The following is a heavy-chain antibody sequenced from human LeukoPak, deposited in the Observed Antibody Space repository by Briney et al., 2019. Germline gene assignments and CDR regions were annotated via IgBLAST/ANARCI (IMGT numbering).Heavy chain of an antibody. D-gene: IGHD2-21*01. CDR2: LNPHTRGA. CDR3: ARVTRKTVIAAPDY. Sequence: ASVTVSCKTSGYTFTDYYIHWVRQAPGQGLEWMGQLNPHTRGAHYPQKFQGRVPMTRATSINTAFIEVSRLNSYDPAVYYRARVTRKTVIAAPDYWGQGTLVTVSS. V-gene: IGHV1-2*06. J-gene: IGHJ4*02. CDR1: GYTFTDYY.